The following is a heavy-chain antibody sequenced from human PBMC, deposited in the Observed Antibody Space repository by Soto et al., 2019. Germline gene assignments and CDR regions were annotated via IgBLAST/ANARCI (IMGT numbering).Heavy chain of an antibody. V-gene: IGHV3-30*18. J-gene: IGHJ4*02. D-gene: IGHD5-12*01. CDR3: AKDRSWLRSLDY. CDR2: ISYDGSSK. Sequence: QVQLVESGGGVVQPGRSLRLSCEASGFTFSNFGMHWVRLAPGKGLEWVAVISYDGSSKYYADSVKGRFTLSRDNSKNTLYLQMNSLRVEDTAVYYCAKDRSWLRSLDYWGQGTLVTVSS. CDR1: GFTFSNFG.